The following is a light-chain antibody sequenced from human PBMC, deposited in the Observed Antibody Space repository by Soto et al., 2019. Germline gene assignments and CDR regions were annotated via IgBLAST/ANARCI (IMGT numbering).Light chain of an antibody. V-gene: IGKV3-20*01. J-gene: IGKJ4*01. CDR3: QQYRNLPPT. CDR1: QSLTRNY. Sequence: DIVLTQSAGTLSLSPGERATLSCRASQSLTRNYLAWFRQKPGQAPKLLISGASTRATGIPDRFSGSGSGTDFTLTISRLEPEDFAVYFCQQYRNLPPTFGGGTKVDIK. CDR2: GAS.